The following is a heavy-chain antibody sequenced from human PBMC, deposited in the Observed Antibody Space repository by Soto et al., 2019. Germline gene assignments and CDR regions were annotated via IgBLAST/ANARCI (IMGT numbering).Heavy chain of an antibody. D-gene: IGHD3-3*01. CDR2: IYYSGST. CDR3: ARVAYDFWSGLGSWFDP. CDR1: GGSVSSGSYY. V-gene: IGHV4-61*01. J-gene: IGHJ5*02. Sequence: TSETLSLTCTVSGGSVSSGSYYWSWIRQPPGKGLEWIGYIYYSGSTNYNPSLKSRVTISVDTSKNQFSLKLSSVTAADTAVYYCARVAYDFWSGLGSWFDPWGQGTLVTVSS.